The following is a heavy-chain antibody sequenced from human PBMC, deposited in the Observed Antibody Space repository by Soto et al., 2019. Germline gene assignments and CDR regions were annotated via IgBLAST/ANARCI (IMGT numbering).Heavy chain of an antibody. D-gene: IGHD6-6*01. CDR2: ISGSGGST. J-gene: IGHJ4*02. CDR1: GFTFSSYA. Sequence: EVQLLESGGGLVQPGGSLRLSCAASGFTFSSYAMSWVRQAPGKGLGWVSAISGSGGSTYYADSVKGRFTISRDNSKNTLYLQMNSLRAEDTAVYYCAKDPQEYSSSSLSDYWGQGTLVTVSS. V-gene: IGHV3-23*01. CDR3: AKDPQEYSSSSLSDY.